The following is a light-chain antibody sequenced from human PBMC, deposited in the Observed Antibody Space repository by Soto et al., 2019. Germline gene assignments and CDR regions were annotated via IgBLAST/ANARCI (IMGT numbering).Light chain of an antibody. Sequence: QSALTQPPSASGSPGQSVTISCTGTSSDVGHYNYVSWYQHHPGKAPKLIIYEVNKRPSGVPDRFSGSKSGNTASLTVSGLQAEDEADYYCSSYAGSILYVFGPGTKLTVL. CDR1: SSDVGHYNY. CDR3: SSYAGSILYV. J-gene: IGLJ1*01. CDR2: EVN. V-gene: IGLV2-8*01.